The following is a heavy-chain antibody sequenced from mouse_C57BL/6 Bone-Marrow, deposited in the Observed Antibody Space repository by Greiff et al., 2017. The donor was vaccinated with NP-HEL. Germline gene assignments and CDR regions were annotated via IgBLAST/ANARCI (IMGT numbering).Heavy chain of an antibody. D-gene: IGHD2-4*01. J-gene: IGHJ1*03. V-gene: IGHV1-69*01. CDR3: ARKGDYDDWYFDV. CDR2: LDPSDSYT. CDR1: GYTFTSYW. Sequence: QVQLQQPGAELVMPGASVKLSCKASGYTFTSYWMHWVKQRPGQGLEWIGELDPSDSYTNYNQKFKGKSTLTVDKSSSTAYMQLSSLTSEDSAVYYCARKGDYDDWYFDVWGTGTTVTVSS.